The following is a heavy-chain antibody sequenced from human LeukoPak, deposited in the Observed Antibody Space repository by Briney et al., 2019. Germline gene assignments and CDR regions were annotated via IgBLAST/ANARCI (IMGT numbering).Heavy chain of an antibody. Sequence: SETLSLTCTVSGGSISNYYWSWMRQPPGKGLEWIGYIHYSGSTNYNPSLKSRVTISVDTSQNQLSLKLTSMTAADTAVYYCARELGATVVNYGMDVWGQGTTVTVSS. CDR3: ARELGATVVNYGMDV. J-gene: IGHJ6*02. CDR1: GGSISNYY. D-gene: IGHD4-23*01. V-gene: IGHV4-59*01. CDR2: IHYSGST.